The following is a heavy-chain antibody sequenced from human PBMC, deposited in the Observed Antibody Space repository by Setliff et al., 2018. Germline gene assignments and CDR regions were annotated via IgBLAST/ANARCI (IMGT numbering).Heavy chain of an antibody. CDR3: ARPPRGGRRYFDL. CDR2: IYYSGST. J-gene: IGHJ2*01. Sequence: SETLSLTCTVSGGSISTYYWSWIRQPPGKGLEWIGYIYYSGSTNYNPSLKSRVTISVDTSKNQFSLKLSSVTAADTAVYYYARPPRGGRRYFDLWGRGTLVTVSS. D-gene: IGHD3-16*01. V-gene: IGHV4-59*08. CDR1: GGSISTYY.